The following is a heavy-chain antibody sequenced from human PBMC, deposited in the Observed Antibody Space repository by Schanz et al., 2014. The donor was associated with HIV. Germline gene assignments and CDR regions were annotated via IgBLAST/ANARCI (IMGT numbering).Heavy chain of an antibody. CDR1: GFTFSNYA. V-gene: IGHV3-23*04. CDR2: ISGSGGST. Sequence: VQLVESGGGVVQPGRSLRLSCAVSGFTFSNYAMHWVRQAAGKGLEWVSVISGSGGSTYYADSVKGRFTISRDNSKNTLYLEMISLRDEDTGVHYCARASRIAAANRDPRRHYYYGMDVWGQGTTVTVSS. D-gene: IGHD6-13*01. J-gene: IGHJ6*02. CDR3: ARASRIAAANRDPRRHYYYGMDV.